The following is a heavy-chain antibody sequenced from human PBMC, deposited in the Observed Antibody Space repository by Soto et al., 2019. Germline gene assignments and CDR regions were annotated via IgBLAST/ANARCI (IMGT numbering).Heavy chain of an antibody. D-gene: IGHD3-3*01. Sequence: QVQLVQSGAEGKKPGSSVKVSCKASGGTFSSYTISWVRQAPGQGLEWLGRIIPILGIANYAQKFQGRVTITADKSTSTAYMELSSLRSEDTAVYYCARRNYDFWSGFPTYYYYYMDVWGKGTTVTVSS. CDR3: ARRNYDFWSGFPTYYYYYMDV. CDR2: IIPILGIA. CDR1: GGTFSSYT. J-gene: IGHJ6*03. V-gene: IGHV1-69*02.